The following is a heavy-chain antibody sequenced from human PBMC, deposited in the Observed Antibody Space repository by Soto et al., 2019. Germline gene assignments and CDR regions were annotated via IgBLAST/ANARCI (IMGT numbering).Heavy chain of an antibody. J-gene: IGHJ4*02. CDR2: ISGSGDDT. CDR1: GFTFSNFA. CDR3: ARAPETPPIFGVVRPYFFDF. Sequence: QLLESGGGFVQPGGSLRLSCVASGFTFSNFAMAWVRQAPGEGLEWVSAISGSGDDTFYADSMKGRFTISRDNSKDTLYLQINSLRAEDTAVYYCARAPETPPIFGVVRPYFFDFWGQGTLVTVSS. V-gene: IGHV3-23*01. D-gene: IGHD3-3*01.